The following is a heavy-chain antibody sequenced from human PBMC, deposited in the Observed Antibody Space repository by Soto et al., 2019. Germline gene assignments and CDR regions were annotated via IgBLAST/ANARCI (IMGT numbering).Heavy chain of an antibody. CDR1: GYTFTSYG. CDR3: ARDSLRFLEWLLYHSYYYGMDV. V-gene: IGHV1-18*01. CDR2: ISAYNGNT. J-gene: IGHJ6*02. Sequence: QVQLVQSGAEVKKPGASVKVSCKASGYTFTSYGISWVRQAPGQGLEWMGWISAYNGNTNYAQKLQGRVTMTTDTSTSTAYMELRSLRSDDTAVYYCARDSLRFLEWLLYHSYYYGMDVWGQATTVTVSS. D-gene: IGHD3-3*01.